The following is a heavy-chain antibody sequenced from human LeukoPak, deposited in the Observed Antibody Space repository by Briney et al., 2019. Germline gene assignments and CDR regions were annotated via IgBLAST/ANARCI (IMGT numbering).Heavy chain of an antibody. J-gene: IGHJ3*02. Sequence: PGRSLRLSCAASGVTFSSYAMHWVRQAPGKGLEWVAVISYDGNNKYYADSVKGRFTISRDNSKNTLYLQMNSLRAEDTAVYYCARDRGSSWYLGPDAFDIWGQGTMVTVSS. CDR1: GVTFSSYA. D-gene: IGHD6-13*01. V-gene: IGHV3-30-3*01. CDR2: ISYDGNNK. CDR3: ARDRGSSWYLGPDAFDI.